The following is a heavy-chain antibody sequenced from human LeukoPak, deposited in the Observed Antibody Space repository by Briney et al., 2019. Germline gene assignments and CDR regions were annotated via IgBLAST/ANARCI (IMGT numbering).Heavy chain of an antibody. V-gene: IGHV4-34*01. CDR1: GGSFSGYY. CDR2: INHSGSN. D-gene: IGHD5-18*01. Sequence: SETLSLTCAVYGGSFSGYYWSWIRQPPGKGLEWIGEINHSGSNNYYPSLKSRITKVGDTSKKQFSLKLRSVIAADTVVYFCARVGYSYVINDWSRTGLGAYPTKYYYHMDVWGKGTTVTVSS. CDR3: ARVGYSYVINDWSRTGLGAYPTKYYYHMDV. J-gene: IGHJ6*03.